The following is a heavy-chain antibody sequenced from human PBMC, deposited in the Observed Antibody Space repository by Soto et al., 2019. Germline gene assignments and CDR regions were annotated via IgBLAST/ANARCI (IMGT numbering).Heavy chain of an antibody. D-gene: IGHD2-15*01. V-gene: IGHV3-33*01. CDR3: ARDGDCSGGSCYSGALDY. CDR1: GFTFSSYG. Sequence: QVQLVESGGGVVQPGRSLRLSCAASGFTFSSYGMHWVRQAPGKGLEWVAVIWYDGSNKYYADSVKGRFTISRDNSKNTLYLQMNRLRAEDTAVYYCARDGDCSGGSCYSGALDYWGQGTLVTVSS. J-gene: IGHJ4*02. CDR2: IWYDGSNK.